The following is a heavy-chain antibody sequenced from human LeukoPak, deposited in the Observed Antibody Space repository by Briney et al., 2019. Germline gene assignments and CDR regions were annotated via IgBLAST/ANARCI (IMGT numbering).Heavy chain of an antibody. J-gene: IGHJ2*01. CDR1: GFTFSSYG. CDR3: AKDSEELAYCGGDCYSNWYFDL. D-gene: IGHD2-21*02. Sequence: GGSLRLSCAASGFTFSSYGMHWVRQAPGKGLEWVAVIWYDGSNKYYADSVKGRFTISRDNSKNTLYLQMNSLRAEDTAVYYCAKDSEELAYCGGDCYSNWYFDLWGRGTLVTVSS. CDR2: IWYDGSNK. V-gene: IGHV3-33*06.